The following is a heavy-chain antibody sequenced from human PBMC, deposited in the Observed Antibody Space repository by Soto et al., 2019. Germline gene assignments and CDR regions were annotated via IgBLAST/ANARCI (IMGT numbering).Heavy chain of an antibody. J-gene: IGHJ4*02. V-gene: IGHV1-18*01. Sequence: ASVKVSCKASGYTFTSYGISWVRQAPGQGLEWMGWISAYNGNTNYAQKLQGRVTMTTDTSTSTAYMELRSLRSDDTAVYYCARVSSGWLTYYYDSSGSGPIDYWGQGTLVTVS. CDR1: GYTFTSYG. CDR3: ARVSSGWLTYYYDSSGSGPIDY. D-gene: IGHD3-22*01. CDR2: ISAYNGNT.